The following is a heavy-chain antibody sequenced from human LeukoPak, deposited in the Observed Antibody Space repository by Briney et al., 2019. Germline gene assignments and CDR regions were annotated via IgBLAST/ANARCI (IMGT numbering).Heavy chain of an antibody. CDR2: IKQDGSEK. CDR1: GFTFTNYW. J-gene: IGHJ4*02. V-gene: IGHV3-7*01. D-gene: IGHD3-3*01. CDR3: ARDSSDFWSYYFDY. Sequence: HPGGSLRLSCAASGFTFTNYWMTWVRQVPGKGLEWVANIKQDGSEKYYVDSVKGRYTISRDNAKNSLSLQMNSLRAEDTAVYYCARDSSDFWSYYFDYWGQGTLVTVSS.